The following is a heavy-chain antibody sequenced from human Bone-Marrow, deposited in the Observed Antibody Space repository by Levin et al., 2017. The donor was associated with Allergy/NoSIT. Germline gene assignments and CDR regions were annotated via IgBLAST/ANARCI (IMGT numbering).Heavy chain of an antibody. CDR2: IHYGGSP. Sequence: SETLSLTCNVSGGSVRSDIHYWSWIRQPPGKGLEWIGYIHYGGSPTYNPSLKSRVTISVDTSKNRLSLSLISMTAADTAVYFCARLFPRNAYGLDYWGQGTLVTVSS. CDR3: ARLFPRNAYGLDY. D-gene: IGHD3-10*01. V-gene: IGHV4-61*01. J-gene: IGHJ4*02. CDR1: GGSVRSDIHY.